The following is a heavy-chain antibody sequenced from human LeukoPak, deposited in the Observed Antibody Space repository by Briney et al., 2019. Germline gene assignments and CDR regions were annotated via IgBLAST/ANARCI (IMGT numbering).Heavy chain of an antibody. Sequence: AASVKVSCKAAGYTFTSYYMHWVREAPGQGLEWVGILNPSVGSTTYAQKFQGRVTLTRDTSTSTVYMDLSSLRSEDTAVYYCARGDAPGASDYWGQGTLVTVSS. J-gene: IGHJ4*02. V-gene: IGHV1-46*01. D-gene: IGHD2-2*01. CDR2: LNPSVGST. CDR1: GYTFTSYY. CDR3: ARGDAPGASDY.